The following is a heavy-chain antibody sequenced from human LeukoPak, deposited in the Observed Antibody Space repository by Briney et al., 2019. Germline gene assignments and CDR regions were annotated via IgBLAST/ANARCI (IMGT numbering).Heavy chain of an antibody. J-gene: IGHJ4*02. Sequence: GGSLRLSCVASGFSFSSYGMHWVRQAPGKGPEWEAFVRYDGSDKYYAESVKGRFTISRDNSKSTLYLQMNSLRVEDTATYYCAKDGVGTSAWRIWGQGALVTVAS. CDR1: GFSFSSYG. D-gene: IGHD6-19*01. CDR3: AKDGVGTSAWRI. CDR2: VRYDGSDK. V-gene: IGHV3-30*02.